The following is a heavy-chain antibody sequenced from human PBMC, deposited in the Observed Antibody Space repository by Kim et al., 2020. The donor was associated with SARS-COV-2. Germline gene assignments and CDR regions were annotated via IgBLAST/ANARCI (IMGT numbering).Heavy chain of an antibody. V-gene: IGHV4-34*01. CDR1: GGSFSGYY. J-gene: IGHJ5*02. CDR3: ARGLYDFWSGPIWFDP. D-gene: IGHD3-3*01. CDR2: INHSGST. Sequence: SETLSLTCAVYGGSFSGYYWSWIRQPPGKGLEWIGEINHSGSTNYNPSLKSRVTISVDTSKNQFSLKLSSVTAADTAVYYCARGLYDFWSGPIWFDPWGQGTLVTVSS.